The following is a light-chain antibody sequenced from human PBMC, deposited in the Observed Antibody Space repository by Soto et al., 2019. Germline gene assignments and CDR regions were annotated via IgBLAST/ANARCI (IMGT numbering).Light chain of an antibody. V-gene: IGLV2-14*01. CDR1: SSDVGGYDY. J-gene: IGLJ1*01. Sequence: QSALTQPASVSGSPGQSITISCTGTSSDVGGYDYVSWYQHHPGKAPKLIIFEVCDRPSGVANPCSVSKSGNRASLNISGLQVEDEADYYCSSYATRSPYVFGTGTKLTVL. CDR2: EVC. CDR3: SSYATRSPYV.